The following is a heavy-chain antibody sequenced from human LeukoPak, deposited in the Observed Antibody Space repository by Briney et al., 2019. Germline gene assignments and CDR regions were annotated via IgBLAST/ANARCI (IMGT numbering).Heavy chain of an antibody. CDR1: GGTFSSYA. CDR2: IIPIFGTA. D-gene: IGHD3-22*01. V-gene: IGHV1-69*13. J-gene: IGHJ4*02. CDR3: AQIPGGSSGYLDY. Sequence: ASVKVSCKASGGTFSSYAISWVRQAPGQGLEWMGGIIPIFGTANYAQKFQGRVTITADESTSTAYMELSSLRSEDTAAYYCAQIPGGSSGYLDYWGQGTLVTVSS.